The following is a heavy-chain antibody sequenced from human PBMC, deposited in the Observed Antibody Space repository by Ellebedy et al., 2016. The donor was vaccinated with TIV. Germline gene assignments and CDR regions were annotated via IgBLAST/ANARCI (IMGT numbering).Heavy chain of an antibody. CDR3: ARPDTRGSYGSYDY. Sequence: AASVKVSCKASGGTFSSYAISWVRQAPGQGLEWMGRIIPILGIANYAQKFQGRVTITADKSTSTAYMELSSLRSEDTAVYYCARPDTRGSYGSYDYWGQGTLVTVSS. V-gene: IGHV1-69*04. CDR2: IIPILGIA. D-gene: IGHD1-26*01. J-gene: IGHJ4*02. CDR1: GGTFSSYA.